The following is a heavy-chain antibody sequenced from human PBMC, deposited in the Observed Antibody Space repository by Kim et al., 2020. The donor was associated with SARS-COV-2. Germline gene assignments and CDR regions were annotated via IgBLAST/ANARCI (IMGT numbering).Heavy chain of an antibody. J-gene: IGHJ4*02. CDR2: FDPDDGEI. CDR1: GYTLTETS. D-gene: IGHD3-3*01. V-gene: IGHV1-24*01. Sequence: ASVKVSCKVSGYTLTETSIHWVRQAPGKGLEWMGGFDPDDGEIIYAQKFQGRVTVTEDTSTDTAYMQLTSLRSEDTAVYYCATHRDMLNWSDFDYLGQGT. CDR3: ATHRDMLNWSDFDY.